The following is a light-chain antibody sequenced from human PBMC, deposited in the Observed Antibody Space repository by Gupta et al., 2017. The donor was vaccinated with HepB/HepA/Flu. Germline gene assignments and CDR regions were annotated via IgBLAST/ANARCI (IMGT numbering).Light chain of an antibody. Sequence: DVVMTQSPLSLSVILGQPASISCRSSQSLAYSDEITFLNWFQQRPGQSPRRLIYQVSKRDSGVPDRFSGSGSGTDFTLKISSVEAEGIGVYYCRQHLQWPHTFGQGTKLEIK. J-gene: IGKJ2*01. CDR1: QSLAYSDEITF. CDR3: RQHLQWPHT. CDR2: QVS. V-gene: IGKV2-30*01.